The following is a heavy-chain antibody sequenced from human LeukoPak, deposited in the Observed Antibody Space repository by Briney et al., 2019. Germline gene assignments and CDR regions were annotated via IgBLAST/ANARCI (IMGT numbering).Heavy chain of an antibody. J-gene: IGHJ3*02. CDR2: IKQDGSEK. D-gene: IGHD2-2*02. Sequence: GGSLRLSCAASGFTLRYYWMSWVRQAPGKGLEWVANIKQDGSEKYYVDSVKGRFTISRDNDENSLSLQMNSLRVEDTAVYYCARIYCSSANCDRWNAFDMWGQGTMVTGSS. CDR1: GFTLRYYW. CDR3: ARIYCSSANCDRWNAFDM. V-gene: IGHV3-7*01.